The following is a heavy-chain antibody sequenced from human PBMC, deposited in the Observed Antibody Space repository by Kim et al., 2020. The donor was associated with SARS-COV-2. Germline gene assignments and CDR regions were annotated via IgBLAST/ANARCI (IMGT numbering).Heavy chain of an antibody. CDR1: GFTFTTYA. CDR2: IVSSGGTT. Sequence: GGSLRLSCAASGFTFTTYAMSWVRQAPGKGLEWVSAIVSSGGTTYYADSVKGRFTISRDNSKNTLYLQMNSLRVEDTAVYYCANNRVAASRYWGQGTLVTVSS. J-gene: IGHJ4*02. D-gene: IGHD6-13*01. CDR3: ANNRVAASRY. V-gene: IGHV3-23*01.